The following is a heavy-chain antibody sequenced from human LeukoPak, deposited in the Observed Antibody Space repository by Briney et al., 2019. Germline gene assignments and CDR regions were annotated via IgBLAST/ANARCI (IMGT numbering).Heavy chain of an antibody. Sequence: ETLSLTCTVSGGSISSSSYYWSWIRQPPGKGLEWIGYIYYSGSTNYNPSLKSRVTISIDTSKNQFSLKLSSVTAADTAVYYCAKLYSSSWFWFDPWGQGTLVTVSS. CDR1: GGSISSSSYY. V-gene: IGHV4-61*01. CDR3: AKLYSSSWFWFDP. CDR2: IYYSGST. J-gene: IGHJ5*02. D-gene: IGHD6-13*01.